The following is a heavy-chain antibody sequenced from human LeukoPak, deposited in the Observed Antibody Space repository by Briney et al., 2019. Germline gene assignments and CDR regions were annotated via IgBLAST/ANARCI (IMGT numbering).Heavy chain of an antibody. V-gene: IGHV3-48*03. J-gene: IGHJ4*02. D-gene: IGHD3-10*01. Sequence: GGSLRLSCAASGFTFSSYEMNWVRQAPGKGLEWVSYISSSGSTIYYADSVKGRFTISRDNAKNSLYPQMNSLRAEDTAVYYCARGGYGSGSYYNYWGQGTLVTVSS. CDR3: ARGGYGSGSYYNY. CDR2: ISSSGSTI. CDR1: GFTFSSYE.